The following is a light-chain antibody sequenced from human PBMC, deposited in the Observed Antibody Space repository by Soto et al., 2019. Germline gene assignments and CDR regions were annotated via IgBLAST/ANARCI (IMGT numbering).Light chain of an antibody. J-gene: IGKJ2*02. CDR1: QSLLHSNLYNY. CDR3: MQALQTPRT. V-gene: IGKV2-28*01. CDR2: LGS. Sequence: DIVMTQSPLSLPVTPGEPASISCRSSQSLLHSNLYNYLDWYLQKPGQSPQLLIYLGSNRSSGVPDRFSGSGSGTDFTLKISRVEAEDVGVYYCMQALQTPRTFGQGTKLEIK.